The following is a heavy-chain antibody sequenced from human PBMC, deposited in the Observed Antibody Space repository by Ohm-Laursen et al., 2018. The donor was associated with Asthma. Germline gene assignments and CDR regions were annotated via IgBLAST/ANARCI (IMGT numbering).Heavy chain of an antibody. V-gene: IGHV4-4*02. J-gene: IGHJ5*02. Sequence: TLSLTCAVSGDSISSSYWWSWVRQPPGKGLEWIGEIYPSGSTNYNPSLKSRVTISVDTSKNQFSLKLSSVTAADTAVYYCARGRYCSGGSCRTLGRFDPWGQGTLVTVSS. CDR1: GDSISSSYW. CDR2: IYPSGST. CDR3: ARGRYCSGGSCRTLGRFDP. D-gene: IGHD2-15*01.